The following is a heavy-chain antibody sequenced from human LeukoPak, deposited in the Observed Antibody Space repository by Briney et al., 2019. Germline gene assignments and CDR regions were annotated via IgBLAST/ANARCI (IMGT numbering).Heavy chain of an antibody. V-gene: IGHV1-69*13. CDR2: IIPIFGTA. CDR1: GGTSSNYA. Sequence: ASVKVSCKASGGTSSNYAINWVRQAPGQGLEWMGGIIPIFGTANYAQKFQGRVTITADESTSTAYMELSSLRSEDTAVYYCARDYRNIAARQLNWFDPWGQGTLVTVSS. J-gene: IGHJ5*02. D-gene: IGHD6-6*01. CDR3: ARDYRNIAARQLNWFDP.